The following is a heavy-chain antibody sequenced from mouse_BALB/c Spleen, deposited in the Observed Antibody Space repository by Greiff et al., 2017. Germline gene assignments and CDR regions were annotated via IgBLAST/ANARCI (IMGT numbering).Heavy chain of an antibody. CDR3: ARGGYGYDEGMDY. D-gene: IGHD2-2*01. CDR1: GYAFSSSW. Sequence: VQLQESGPELVKPGASVKISCKASGYAFSSSWMNWVKQRPGQGLEWIGRIYPGDGDTNYNGKFKGKATLTADKSSSTAYMQLSSLTSVDSAVYFCARGGYGYDEGMDYWGQGTSVTVSS. CDR2: IYPGDGDT. J-gene: IGHJ4*01. V-gene: IGHV1-82*01.